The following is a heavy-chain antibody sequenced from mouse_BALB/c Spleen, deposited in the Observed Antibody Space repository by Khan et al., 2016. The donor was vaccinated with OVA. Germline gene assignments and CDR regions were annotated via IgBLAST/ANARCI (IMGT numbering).Heavy chain of an antibody. D-gene: IGHD2-4*01. J-gene: IGHJ4*01. CDR2: IWGDGST. Sequence: VQLQESGPGLVASSQSLSITCTVSGFSLTGYGVNWVRQPPGKGLEWLGMIWGDGSTDYNSALKSRLSISKDNSKSQVFLKMNSLHTDDTARYYCAREIYYDYAYYYAMDYWGQGTSATVSS. CDR3: AREIYYDYAYYYAMDY. CDR1: GFSLTGYG. V-gene: IGHV2-6-7*01.